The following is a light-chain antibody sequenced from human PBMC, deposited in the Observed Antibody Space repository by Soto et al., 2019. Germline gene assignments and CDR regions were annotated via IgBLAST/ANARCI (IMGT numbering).Light chain of an antibody. J-gene: IGKJ1*01. V-gene: IGKV1-5*01. CDR2: DAS. Sequence: DIQMTQSKSSLSVSVEDRVTITCRASQSIVRWLAWYQQKPGKAPNLLIYDASTLKSGVPSRFSGSGSGTEFTLTISSLQPDDFATYYCQQYDTYPWTFGQGTKVDIK. CDR3: QQYDTYPWT. CDR1: QSIVRW.